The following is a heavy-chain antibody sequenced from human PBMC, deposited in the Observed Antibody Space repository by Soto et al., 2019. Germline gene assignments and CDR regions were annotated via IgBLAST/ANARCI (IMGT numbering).Heavy chain of an antibody. V-gene: IGHV1-69*13. CDR3: ARVLVEGAGSYPTYYYGMDV. Sequence: SVKGSCKASGGIFSSYAISWVRQAPGQGLEWMGGIIPIFGTANYAQKFQGRVTITADESTSTAYMELSSLRSEDTAVYYCARVLVEGAGSYPTYYYGMDVWGQGTTVTVSS. CDR2: IIPIFGTA. CDR1: GGIFSSYA. J-gene: IGHJ6*02. D-gene: IGHD1-26*01.